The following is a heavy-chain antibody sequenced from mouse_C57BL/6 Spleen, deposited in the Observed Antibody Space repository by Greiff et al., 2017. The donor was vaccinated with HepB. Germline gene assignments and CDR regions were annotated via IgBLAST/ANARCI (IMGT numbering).Heavy chain of an antibody. Sequence: VQLQQSGPELVKPGASVKISCKASGYTFTDYYMNWVKQSHGKSLEWIGDINPNNGGTSYNQKFKGKATLTVDKSSSTAYMELRSLTSEDSAVYYCAVITTVVATRAMDYWGQGTSVTVSS. V-gene: IGHV1-26*01. D-gene: IGHD1-1*01. J-gene: IGHJ4*01. CDR2: INPNNGGT. CDR3: AVITTVVATRAMDY. CDR1: GYTFTDYY.